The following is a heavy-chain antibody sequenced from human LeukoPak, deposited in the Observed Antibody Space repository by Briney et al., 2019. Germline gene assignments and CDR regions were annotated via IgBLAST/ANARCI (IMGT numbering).Heavy chain of an antibody. J-gene: IGHJ4*02. CDR2: IYYSGST. V-gene: IGHV4-31*03. Sequence: SQTLSLTCTVSGGSISSGGYYWSWIRQHPGNGLEWIGYIYYSGSTYYNLSLKSRVTISVDTSENQFSLKLSSVTAADTAVYYCARGSWQGYHFDYWGQGTLVTVSS. CDR3: ARGSWQGYHFDY. CDR1: GGSISSGGYY. D-gene: IGHD5-12*01.